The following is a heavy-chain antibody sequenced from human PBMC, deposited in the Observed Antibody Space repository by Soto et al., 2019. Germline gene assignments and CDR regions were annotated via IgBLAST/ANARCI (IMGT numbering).Heavy chain of an antibody. CDR1: GVTFSSET. CDR2: IIPLFGTA. J-gene: IGHJ4*02. CDR3: ATELGENPASPFDA. D-gene: IGHD3-10*01. V-gene: IGHV1-69*01. Sequence: QVQLVQSGADVKKPGSSVKVSCQASGVTFSSETLGWVRQAPGQGLEWVGGIIPLFGTASYAQKFQGRDTITADESTSTVYRELSSLRSDDTAVYFCATELGENPASPFDAWGQGTLVTVSS.